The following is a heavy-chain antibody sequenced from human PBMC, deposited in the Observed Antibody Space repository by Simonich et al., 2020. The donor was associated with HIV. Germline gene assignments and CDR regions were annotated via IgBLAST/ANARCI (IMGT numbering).Heavy chain of an antibody. D-gene: IGHD3-3*01. CDR3: ARRDRELILYFDY. Sequence: QVQLQQWGAGLLKPSETLSLPCAVYGGSLSGYYWSWIRQPPGKGLEWIGEINHSGITNYKSSLKSGATISVDKSKNQFSLKLSSVTAADTAIYYCARRDRELILYFDYWGQGNLVTVSS. V-gene: IGHV4-34*01. CDR2: INHSGIT. CDR1: GGSLSGYY. J-gene: IGHJ4*02.